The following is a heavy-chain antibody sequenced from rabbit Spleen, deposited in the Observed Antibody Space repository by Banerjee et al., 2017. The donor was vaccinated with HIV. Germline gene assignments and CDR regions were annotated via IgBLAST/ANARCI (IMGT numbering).Heavy chain of an antibody. J-gene: IGHJ6*01. Sequence: QEQLEESGGGLVKPEGSLTLTCKASGFSFSDRDVMCWVRQAPGKGLEWVACAYAGSSGSTYSTTWAKGRFTVSKTSSTTVTLQMTSLTAADTATYFCARDTGSSFSSYGWDLWGQGTLVTVS. V-gene: IGHV1S45*01. D-gene: IGHD8-1*01. CDR1: GFSFSDRDV. CDR3: ARDTGSSFSSYGWDL. CDR2: AYAGSSGST.